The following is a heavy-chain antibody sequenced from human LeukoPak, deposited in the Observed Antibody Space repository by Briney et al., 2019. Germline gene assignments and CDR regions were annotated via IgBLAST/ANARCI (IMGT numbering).Heavy chain of an antibody. Sequence: PGGSLRLSCAASGFTVSSDYMSWVRQAPGKGLEWVSFSYSGGSTYYADSVRGRFTISRDNSKNTLYLQMNSLRAEDTAVYYCARLGGSYYFAYWGQGTLVTVSS. V-gene: IGHV3-53*01. D-gene: IGHD1-26*01. CDR3: ARLGGSYYFAY. J-gene: IGHJ4*02. CDR2: SYSGGST. CDR1: GFTVSSDY.